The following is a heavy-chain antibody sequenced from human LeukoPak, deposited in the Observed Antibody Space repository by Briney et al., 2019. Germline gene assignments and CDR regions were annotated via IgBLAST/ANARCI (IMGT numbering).Heavy chain of an antibody. CDR2: ISESGAST. CDR1: GFTFSNYA. Sequence: GGSLRLSCAASGFTFSNYAMSWVRQAPGKGLEWVSAISESGASTYYADSVKGRFTISRDNSKNTLYLELNSLRAEDTAVYFCAKRGKGYCSSPSCATDYWGQGTLVTVSS. V-gene: IGHV3-23*01. D-gene: IGHD2-2*01. J-gene: IGHJ4*02. CDR3: AKRGKGYCSSPSCATDY.